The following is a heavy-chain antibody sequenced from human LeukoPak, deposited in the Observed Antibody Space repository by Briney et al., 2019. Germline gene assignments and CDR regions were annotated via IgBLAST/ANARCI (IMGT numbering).Heavy chain of an antibody. D-gene: IGHD6-19*01. J-gene: IGHJ4*02. Sequence: GGSLRLSCAASGFTFSSYSMNWVRQAPGKGLEWVSSISSSSSYIYYADSVKGRFTISRDNAKNSLYLHMSSLRAEDTAVYYCARDGGLYSSGWYFYFDYWGQGTLVTVSS. V-gene: IGHV3-21*01. CDR1: GFTFSSYS. CDR3: ARDGGLYSSGWYFYFDY. CDR2: ISSSSSYI.